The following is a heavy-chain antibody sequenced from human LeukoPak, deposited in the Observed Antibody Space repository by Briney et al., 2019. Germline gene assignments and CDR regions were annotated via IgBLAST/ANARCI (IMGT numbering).Heavy chain of an antibody. CDR3: ARVSSLVEIGWAYVFDI. CDR1: GGSISSGGYS. Sequence: SQTLSLTCAVSGGSISSGGYSWSWIRQPPGKGLEWIGYIYHSGSTYYNPSLKSRVTISVDRSKNQFSLKLSSVTAADTAVYYCARVSSLVEIGWAYVFDIWGQGTMVTVSS. D-gene: IGHD6-19*01. CDR2: IYHSGST. J-gene: IGHJ3*02. V-gene: IGHV4-30-2*01.